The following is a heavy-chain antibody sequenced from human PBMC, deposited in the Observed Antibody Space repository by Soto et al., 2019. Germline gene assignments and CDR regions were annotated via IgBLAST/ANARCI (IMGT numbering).Heavy chain of an antibody. V-gene: IGHV3-33*01. D-gene: IGHD2-21*01. Sequence: QVQLVESGGGVVQPGRSLRLSCAASGFTFSNYGMHWVRQAPGKGLEWLALIWYDGSQKYYADSVKGRFTISRDNSKNTLYLQMNCLTAEDTAVYHCESECGGNCYVLDYWGQGTLVTVSS. CDR2: IWYDGSQK. J-gene: IGHJ4*02. CDR1: GFTFSNYG. CDR3: ESECGGNCYVLDY.